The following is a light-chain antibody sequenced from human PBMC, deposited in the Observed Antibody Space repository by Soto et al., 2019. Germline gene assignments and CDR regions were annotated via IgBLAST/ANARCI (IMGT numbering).Light chain of an antibody. Sequence: ERAMTQSPDTLSVSPGERATLSCRASQTVSTNLAWYQQKPGQAPRLLIYAASTRATGIPARFSGSGSGTEFTLTISSPQPEDSAVYYCQQYHNWPWAFGQGTKAEIE. J-gene: IGKJ1*01. CDR2: AAS. CDR1: QTVSTN. V-gene: IGKV3-15*01. CDR3: QQYHNWPWA.